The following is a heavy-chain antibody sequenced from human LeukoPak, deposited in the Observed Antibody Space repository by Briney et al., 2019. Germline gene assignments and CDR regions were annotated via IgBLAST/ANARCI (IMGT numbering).Heavy chain of an antibody. V-gene: IGHV4-4*07. CDR2: IYTSGST. J-gene: IGHJ5*02. Sequence: SSETLSLTCTVSGGSISSYYWSWIRQPAGKGLEWIGRIYTSGSTNYNPSLKSRVTMSVDTSKNQFSLKLSSVTAADTAVYYCARAGITMVRAPYNWFDPWGQGTLVTVSS. D-gene: IGHD3-10*01. CDR1: GGSISSYY. CDR3: ARAGITMVRAPYNWFDP.